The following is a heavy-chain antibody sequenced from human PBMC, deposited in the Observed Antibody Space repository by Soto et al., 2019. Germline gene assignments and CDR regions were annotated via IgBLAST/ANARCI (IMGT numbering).Heavy chain of an antibody. J-gene: IGHJ5*02. CDR1: GFTFSSYW. CDR3: AREDGSSTRCLNWLDP. Sequence: GGSLRLSCAASGFTFSSYWMHWVRQTPEKGLVWGSHIDSHGSYTTYADSGKGRFTISRDNAKNTLYLQMNSLRAEDPAVYYCAREDGSSTRCLNWLDPWGQGTLVTVSS. CDR2: IDSHGSYT. V-gene: IGHV3-74*01. D-gene: IGHD2-2*01.